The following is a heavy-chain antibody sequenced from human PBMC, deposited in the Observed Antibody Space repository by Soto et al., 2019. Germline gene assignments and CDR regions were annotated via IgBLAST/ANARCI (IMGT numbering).Heavy chain of an antibody. CDR1: GFTFTSSS. V-gene: IGHV1-58*01. CDR3: AAETPKRGYSYGTLDY. D-gene: IGHD5-18*01. J-gene: IGHJ4*02. Sequence: RASVKVSCKASGFTFTSSSVQWVLQARGQRLEWIGWIVVGSGNTNYAQKFQERVTITRDMSTSTAYMELSSLRSEDTAVYYCAAETPKRGYSYGTLDYWGQGTLVTVSS. CDR2: IVVGSGNT.